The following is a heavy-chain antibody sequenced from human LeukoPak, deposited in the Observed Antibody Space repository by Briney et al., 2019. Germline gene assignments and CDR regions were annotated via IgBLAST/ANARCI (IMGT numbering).Heavy chain of an antibody. CDR3: ARVEGGNPYFP. V-gene: IGHV3-21*01. CDR2: ISSSSSYI. CDR1: GFTFSSYS. Sequence: GGSLRLSCAASGFTFSSYSMNWVRQAPGKGLEWVSSISSSSSYIYYADSVKGRFTISRDNAKNSLYLQMNSLRAEDTAVYYCARVEGGNPYFPWGQGTLVTVSS. J-gene: IGHJ5*02. D-gene: IGHD4-23*01.